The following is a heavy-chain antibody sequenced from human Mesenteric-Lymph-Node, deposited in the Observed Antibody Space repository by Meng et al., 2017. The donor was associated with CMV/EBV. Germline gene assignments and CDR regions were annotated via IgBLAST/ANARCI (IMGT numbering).Heavy chain of an antibody. CDR2: INPKTGGT. CDR1: GYTFADYY. D-gene: IGHD3-22*01. CDR3: ARGLYYYDSSGHYLQGGVDY. J-gene: IGHJ4*02. Sequence: ASVKVSCKASGYTFADYYIHWVRQAPGQGLEWMGWINPKTGGTDYAQKFQGWVTMTRDTSMTTAYMDLSSLGSGDTAVYYCARGLYYYDSSGHYLQGGVDYWGQGTLVTVSS. V-gene: IGHV1-2*04.